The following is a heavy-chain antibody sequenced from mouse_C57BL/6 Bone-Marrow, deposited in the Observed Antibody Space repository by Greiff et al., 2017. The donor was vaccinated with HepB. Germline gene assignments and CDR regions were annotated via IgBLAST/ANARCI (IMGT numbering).Heavy chain of an antibody. CDR2: ILPGSGST. CDR3: ARGYYGNWFAY. V-gene: IGHV1-9*01. D-gene: IGHD1-1*01. CDR1: GYTFSSYW. J-gene: IGHJ3*01. Sequence: QVQLQQSGDEVLKPGASVKISCKATGYTFSSYWIEWIKQRPGHGLEWIGEILPGSGSTNYNEKFKGKATFTTDTSSNTAYMELSRLTSEDSAVYYCARGYYGNWFAYWGQGTLVTFSA.